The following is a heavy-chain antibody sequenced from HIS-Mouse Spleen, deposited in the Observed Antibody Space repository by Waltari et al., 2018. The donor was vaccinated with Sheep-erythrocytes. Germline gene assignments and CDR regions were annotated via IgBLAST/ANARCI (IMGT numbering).Heavy chain of an antibody. CDR3: ARRTYYDFWSGYYTDAFDI. V-gene: IGHV5-51*03. Sequence: EVQLVQSGAEVKKPGESLKISCKGSGYSFTSYWIGWVRQMPGKGLEWMGIIYPGDYETRYSPSFQGQVPISADKSISTAYLQWSSLKASDTAMYYCARRTYYDFWSGYYTDAFDIWGQGTMVTVSS. CDR2: IYPGDYET. J-gene: IGHJ3*02. D-gene: IGHD3-3*01. CDR1: GYSFTSYW.